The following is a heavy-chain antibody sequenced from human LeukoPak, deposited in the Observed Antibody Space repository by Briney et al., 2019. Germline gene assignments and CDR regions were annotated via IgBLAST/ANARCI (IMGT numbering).Heavy chain of an antibody. CDR2: IYTSGST. CDR3: ARERTDTSMDY. J-gene: IGHJ4*02. CDR1: GGSLSSGSYY. D-gene: IGHD5-18*01. V-gene: IGHV4-61*02. Sequence: PSQTLSLTCTVSGGSLSSGSYYWPWLRQPAGTGLEWIGRIYTSGSTNHNPSLKSRVTISLDTSKNQFSLKLISVTAADTAVYFCARERTDTSMDYWGQGTLVTVSS.